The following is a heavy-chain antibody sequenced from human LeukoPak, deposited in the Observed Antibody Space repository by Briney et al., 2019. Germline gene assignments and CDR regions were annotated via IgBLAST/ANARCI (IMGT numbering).Heavy chain of an antibody. CDR3: ARGPRDGMDV. J-gene: IGHJ6*02. Sequence: SETLSLTCAVYGGSFSGYYWSWIRQPPGKGLEWIGEINHSGSTNYNPSLKSRVTISVDTSKNQFSLKLSSVTAADTAVYYCARGPRDGMDVWGQGTTVTVS. V-gene: IGHV4-34*01. CDR2: INHSGST. CDR1: GGSFSGYY.